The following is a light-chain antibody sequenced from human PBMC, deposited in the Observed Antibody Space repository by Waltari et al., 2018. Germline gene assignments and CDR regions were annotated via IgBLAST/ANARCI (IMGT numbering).Light chain of an antibody. CDR1: SGDVGANNH. J-gene: IGLJ3*02. V-gene: IGLV2-11*02. Sequence: QSALTQPRSVSGSPGPSVPIPCAGTSGDVGANNHVSWYQHHPRKAPKVVIYDVARRPSGVPDRFTGSRSGNTASLTISGLQADDEADYYCCSYAGSYTWVFGGGTRLTVL. CDR3: CSYAGSYTWV. CDR2: DVA.